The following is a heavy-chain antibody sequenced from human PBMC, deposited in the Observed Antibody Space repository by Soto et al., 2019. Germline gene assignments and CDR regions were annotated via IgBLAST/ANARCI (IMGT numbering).Heavy chain of an antibody. CDR1: GFTFSDHY. CDR2: SSNKANGYAT. Sequence: EVQLVESGGGLVQPGGSLRLSCAASGFTFSDHYMDWVRQAPGKGLEWVGRSSNKANGYATQYAASVKGRFTISRDNSKKTLFLQMNSLRAEDTAVYYCAKMVGVSVAAAGFDLWGQGTLVTVS. CDR3: AKMVGVSVAAAGFDL. V-gene: IGHV3-72*01. D-gene: IGHD6-13*01. J-gene: IGHJ4*02.